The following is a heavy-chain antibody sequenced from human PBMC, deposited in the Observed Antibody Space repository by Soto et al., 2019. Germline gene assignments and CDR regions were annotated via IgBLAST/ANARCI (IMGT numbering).Heavy chain of an antibody. CDR2: IIPIFGTA. CDR1: GGTFSSYA. V-gene: IGHV1-69*12. Sequence: QVQLVQSGAEVKKPGSSVKVSCKASGGTFSSYAISWVRQAPGQGLEWMGGIIPIFGTANYAQKFQGRVTITADEXXSTAYMELSSLRSEDTAVYYCAVWGKGINLLGMDVWGQGTTVTVSS. D-gene: IGHD3-16*01. J-gene: IGHJ6*02. CDR3: AVWGKGINLLGMDV.